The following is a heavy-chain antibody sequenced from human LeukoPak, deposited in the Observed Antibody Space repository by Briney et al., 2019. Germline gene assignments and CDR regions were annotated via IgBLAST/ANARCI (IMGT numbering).Heavy chain of an antibody. D-gene: IGHD3-16*01. CDR2: ISSSGSTI. CDR3: AREGPRTDYVPPFGMDV. Sequence: KPGGSLRLSCAASGFTFSDYYMSWIRQAPGKGLEWVSYISSSGSTIYYADSVKGRFTISRDNAKNSLYLQMNSLRAEDTAVYYCAREGPRTDYVPPFGMDVWGQGTTVTVSS. J-gene: IGHJ6*02. V-gene: IGHV3-11*01. CDR1: GFTFSDYY.